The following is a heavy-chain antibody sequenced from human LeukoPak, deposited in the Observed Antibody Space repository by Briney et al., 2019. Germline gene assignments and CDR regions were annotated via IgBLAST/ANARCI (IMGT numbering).Heavy chain of an antibody. D-gene: IGHD3-10*01. CDR2: ISYDGSNK. CDR3: AKVTYYGSGSYSNSYGMDV. Sequence: GGSLRLSCAASGFTFSSYAMHWVRQAPGKGLEWVAVISYDGSNKYYADSVKGRFTISRDNSKNTLYLQMNSLRAEDTAVYYCAKVTYYGSGSYSNSYGMDVWGQGTTVTVSS. J-gene: IGHJ6*02. CDR1: GFTFSSYA. V-gene: IGHV3-30-3*01.